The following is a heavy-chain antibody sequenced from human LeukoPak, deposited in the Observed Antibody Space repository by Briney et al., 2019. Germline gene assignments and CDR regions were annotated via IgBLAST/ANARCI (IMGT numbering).Heavy chain of an antibody. CDR3: ARRGPPSYYYYYYMDV. CDR2: INHSGST. Sequence: SETLSLSCGVYGGSFSGYYWSWIRQPPGKGLEWIGEINHSGSTNYNPSLKSRVTISVDTSKNQFSLKLSSVTAADTAVYYCARRGPPSYYYYYYMDVWGKGTTVTVSS. CDR1: GGSFSGYY. J-gene: IGHJ6*03. V-gene: IGHV4-34*01.